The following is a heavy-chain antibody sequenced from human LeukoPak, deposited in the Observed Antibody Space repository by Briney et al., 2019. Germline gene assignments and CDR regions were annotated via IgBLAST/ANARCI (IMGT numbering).Heavy chain of an antibody. D-gene: IGHD3-22*01. CDR2: INPNSGGT. CDR1: GYTFTGYY. CDR3: ARDLDYYDSSGYTNFDY. Sequence: GSVKVSCMASGYTFTGYYMHWVRQAPGQGLEWVGWINPNSGGTNYAQKFQGRVTMTRNTSISTAYIELSSLRSDDTAVYYCARDLDYYDSSGYTNFDYWGQGTLVTVSS. J-gene: IGHJ4*02. V-gene: IGHV1-2*02.